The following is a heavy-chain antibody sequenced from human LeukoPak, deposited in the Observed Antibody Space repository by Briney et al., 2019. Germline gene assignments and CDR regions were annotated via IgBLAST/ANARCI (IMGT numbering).Heavy chain of an antibody. CDR1: GGSISSGGYY. V-gene: IGHV4-31*03. J-gene: IGHJ4*02. CDR2: IYYSGST. CDR3: ARDPGTGSDDY. D-gene: IGHD5-12*01. Sequence: SETLSLTCTVSGGSISSGGYYWSWIRRHPGKGLEWIGYIYYSGSTYYNPSLKSRVAISVDTSKNQFSLKLSSVTAADTAVYYCARDPGTGSDDYWGQGTLVTVSS.